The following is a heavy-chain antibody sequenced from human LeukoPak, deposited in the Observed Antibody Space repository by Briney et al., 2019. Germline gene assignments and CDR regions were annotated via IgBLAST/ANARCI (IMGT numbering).Heavy chain of an antibody. CDR2: IYYSGST. CDR3: ARSLGGLRYYYYYMDV. D-gene: IGHD3-16*01. V-gene: IGHV4-59*01. CDR1: GGSISSYY. Sequence: SETLSPTCTVSGGSISSYYWSWIRQPPGKGLEWIGYIYYSGSTNYNPSLKSRVTISVDTSKNQFSLKLSSVTAADTAVYYCARSLGGLRYYYYYMDVWGKGTTVTVSS. J-gene: IGHJ6*03.